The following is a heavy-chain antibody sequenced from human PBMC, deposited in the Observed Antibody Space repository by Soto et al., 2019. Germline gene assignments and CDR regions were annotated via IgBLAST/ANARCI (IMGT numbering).Heavy chain of an antibody. J-gene: IGHJ1*01. CDR1: GFTFSNYA. Sequence: GGSLRLSCAASGFTFSNYAMSWVRQAPGKGLEWVSGISGGGGSTYYADSVNGRFTISRDNSKNTLYLQMNILRVEDTAVYYCAKDGTVTVQYFHHWGQGTLVTVSS. CDR3: AKDGTVTVQYFHH. V-gene: IGHV3-23*01. D-gene: IGHD4-17*01. CDR2: ISGGGGST.